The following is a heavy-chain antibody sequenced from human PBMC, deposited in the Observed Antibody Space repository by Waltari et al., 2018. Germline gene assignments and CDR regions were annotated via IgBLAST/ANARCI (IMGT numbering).Heavy chain of an antibody. CDR2: IYSGGST. J-gene: IGHJ3*02. CDR1: GFTVSSNY. V-gene: IGHV3-53*01. Sequence: EVQLVESGGGLIQPGGSLRLSCAASGFTVSSNYMSWVRQAPGKGLGWVSVIYSGGSTYYADSVKGRFTISRDNSKNTLYLQMNSLRAEDTAVYYCARDRHSSSWDAFDIWGQGTMVTVSS. CDR3: ARDRHSSSWDAFDI. D-gene: IGHD6-13*01.